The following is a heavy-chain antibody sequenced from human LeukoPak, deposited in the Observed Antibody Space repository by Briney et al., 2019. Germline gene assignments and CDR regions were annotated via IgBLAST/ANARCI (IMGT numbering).Heavy chain of an antibody. V-gene: IGHV4-34*01. CDR3: GGHDYGDSDY. Sequence: SETLSLTCAVYGGSFSGYYWRWVRQPPGKGLEWIGEINHSGSTNYNPSLKSRVAISVGTSKNQFSLKLGSVTAADTAVYYCGGHDYGDSDYWGQGTLVTVSS. CDR1: GGSFSGYY. J-gene: IGHJ4*02. CDR2: INHSGST. D-gene: IGHD4-17*01.